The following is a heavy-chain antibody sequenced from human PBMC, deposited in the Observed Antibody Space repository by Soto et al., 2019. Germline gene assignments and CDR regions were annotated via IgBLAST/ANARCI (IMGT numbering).Heavy chain of an antibody. Sequence: GASVKVSCKASGGTFSSYAISWVRQAPGQGLEWMGGIIPIFGTANYAQKFQGRVTITADESTSTAYMELSSLRSEDTAVYYCATTYDFWSGYLPGGHDYWGQGTLVTVAS. D-gene: IGHD3-3*01. V-gene: IGHV1-69*13. CDR2: IIPIFGTA. CDR3: ATTYDFWSGYLPGGHDY. J-gene: IGHJ4*02. CDR1: GGTFSSYA.